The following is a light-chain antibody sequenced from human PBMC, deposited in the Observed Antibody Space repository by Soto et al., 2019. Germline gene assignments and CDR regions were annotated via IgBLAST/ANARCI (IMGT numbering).Light chain of an antibody. Sequence: QSALTQPRSVSGSPGQSVTISCTGTSSDVGDYNFVSWYQQHPDKAPKLVIYDVTKRPSGVPDRFSASKSGNTASLTISGLQADDEADYYCCSYAGSYTYVFGTGTKVTVL. V-gene: IGLV2-11*01. J-gene: IGLJ1*01. CDR3: CSYAGSYTYV. CDR1: SSDVGDYNF. CDR2: DVT.